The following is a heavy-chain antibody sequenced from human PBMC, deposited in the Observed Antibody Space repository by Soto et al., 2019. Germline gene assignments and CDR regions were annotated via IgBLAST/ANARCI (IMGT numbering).Heavy chain of an antibody. D-gene: IGHD2-8*02. J-gene: IGHJ4*02. Sequence: SETLSLTCAVSGGSISSGGYSWSWIRQPPGKGLEWIGYIYHSGSTHYNPSLKSRVTISVDRSKNQFSLKLTSVTAADTAVYYCARDKITGLFDYWGQGTLVTVSS. CDR3: ARDKITGLFDY. V-gene: IGHV4-30-2*01. CDR2: IYHSGST. CDR1: GGSISSGGYS.